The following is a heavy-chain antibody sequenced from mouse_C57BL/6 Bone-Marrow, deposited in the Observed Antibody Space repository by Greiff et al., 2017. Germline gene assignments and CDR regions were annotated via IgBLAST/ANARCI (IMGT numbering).Heavy chain of an antibody. Sequence: EVKLMESGGDLVKPGGSLKLSCAASGFTFSSYGMSWVRQTPDKRLEWVATISSGGSYTYYPDSVKGRFTISRDNAKNTLYLQMSSLKSEDTAMYYCARQGGSSYRWYFDVWGTGTTVTVSS. CDR1: GFTFSSYG. CDR2: ISSGGSYT. J-gene: IGHJ1*03. V-gene: IGHV5-6*01. CDR3: ARQGGSSYRWYFDV. D-gene: IGHD1-1*01.